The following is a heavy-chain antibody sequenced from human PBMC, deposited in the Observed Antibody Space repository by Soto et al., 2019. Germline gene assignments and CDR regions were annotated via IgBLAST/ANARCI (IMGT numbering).Heavy chain of an antibody. D-gene: IGHD6-13*01. V-gene: IGHV4-31*03. CDR1: GGSISSGGYS. CDR3: ARDKRIVAAGEFDY. Sequence: QVQLQESGPGLVKPSQTLSLTCTVSGGSISSGGYSWSWIRQHPGKGLEWIGYIYYSGSTYYNPSLKSRVTISVDTSKNQFSLKLSSVTAADTAVYYCARDKRIVAAGEFDYWGQGTLVTVSS. CDR2: IYYSGST. J-gene: IGHJ4*02.